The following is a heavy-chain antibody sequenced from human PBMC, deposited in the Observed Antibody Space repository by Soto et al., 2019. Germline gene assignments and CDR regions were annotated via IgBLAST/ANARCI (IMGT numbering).Heavy chain of an antibody. Sequence: GSGPTLVNPTQTLTLTCTFSGFSLSTSGMCVSWIRQPPGKALEWLALIDWDDDKYYSTSLKTRLTISKDTSKNQVVLAMTNMDPVDTATYYCARYCVGSYYYYGMDVWGQGTTVTVSS. D-gene: IGHD3-10*01. J-gene: IGHJ6*02. CDR2: IDWDDDK. CDR1: GFSLSTSGMC. CDR3: ARYCVGSYYYYGMDV. V-gene: IGHV2-70*01.